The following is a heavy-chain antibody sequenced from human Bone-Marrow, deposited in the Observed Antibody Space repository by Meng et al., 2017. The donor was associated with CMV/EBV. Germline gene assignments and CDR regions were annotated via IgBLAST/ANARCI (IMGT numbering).Heavy chain of an antibody. D-gene: IGHD1-1*01. V-gene: IGHV3-21*01. CDR2: ISSSSSYI. CDR1: GFTFSSYS. CDR3: ARSRYNWNDEADAFDI. J-gene: IGHJ3*02. Sequence: GESLKISCAASGFTFSSYSMNWVRQAPGKGLEWVSSISSSSSYIYYADSVKGRFTISRDNAKNSLYLQMNSLRAEDTAVYYCARSRYNWNDEADAFDIWGQGTRVTVSS.